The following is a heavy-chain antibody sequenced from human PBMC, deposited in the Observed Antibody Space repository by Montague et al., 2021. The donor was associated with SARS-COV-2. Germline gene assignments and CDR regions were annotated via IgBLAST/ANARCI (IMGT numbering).Heavy chain of an antibody. CDR1: GGSFSGYY. J-gene: IGHJ2*01. Sequence: SETLSLTCAVYGGSFSGYYWSWIRQPPGKGLEWIWEMNPSGSTNYNPSLKSRVTISIDTSKNQFSLKLSSVTAADTAVYYCSRGSGWYKYWYFDLWGRGTLVTVSS. CDR2: MNPSGST. CDR3: SRGSGWYKYWYFDL. D-gene: IGHD6-19*01. V-gene: IGHV4-34*01.